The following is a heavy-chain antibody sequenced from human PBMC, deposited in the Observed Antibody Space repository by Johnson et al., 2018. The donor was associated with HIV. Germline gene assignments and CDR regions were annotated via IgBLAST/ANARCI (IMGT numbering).Heavy chain of an antibody. CDR2: TTPSGGGT. J-gene: IGHJ3*02. Sequence: VQLVESGGGSVQPGGSLRLSCAASGFTFSSYAMSWVRQAPGKGLEWVSATTPSGGGTYYADSVKGRFTISRDNSKNTLFLQMNSLRAEDTAVYFCAKAFSTFHDAFDIWGQGTMVTVSS. D-gene: IGHD2/OR15-2a*01. CDR1: GFTFSSYA. CDR3: AKAFSTFHDAFDI. V-gene: IGHV3-23*04.